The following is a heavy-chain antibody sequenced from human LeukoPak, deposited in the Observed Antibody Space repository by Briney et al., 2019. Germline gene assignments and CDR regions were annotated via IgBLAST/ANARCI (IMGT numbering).Heavy chain of an antibody. J-gene: IGHJ4*02. CDR1: GGSVSSSNW. CDR2: IYHSGST. V-gene: IGHV4-4*02. CDR3: ARQPTGDTPAYYFDY. Sequence: SETLSLTCAVSGGSVSSSNWWSWVRQPPGKGLEWIGEIYHSGSTNYNPSLKSRVTISVDKSKNQFSLKLSSVTAADTAVYYCARQPTGDTPAYYFDYWGQGARVTVSA. D-gene: IGHD1-14*01.